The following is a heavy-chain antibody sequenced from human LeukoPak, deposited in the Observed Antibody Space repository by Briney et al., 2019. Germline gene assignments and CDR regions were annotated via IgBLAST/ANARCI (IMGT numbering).Heavy chain of an antibody. V-gene: IGHV4-34*01. CDR2: INHSGST. Sequence: SETLSLTCAVYGGSFSGYSWSWIRQPPGKGLEWIGEINHSGSTNYNPSLKSRVTISVDTSKNQFSLKLSSVTAADTAVYYCARGSSGFWSGYFHYWGQGTLVTVSS. J-gene: IGHJ4*02. CDR1: GGSFSGYS. CDR3: ARGSSGFWSGYFHY. D-gene: IGHD3-3*01.